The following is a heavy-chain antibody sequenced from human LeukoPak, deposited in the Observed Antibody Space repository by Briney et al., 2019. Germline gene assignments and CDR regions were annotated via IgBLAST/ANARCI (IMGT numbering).Heavy chain of an antibody. CDR3: ARDTARAAYGMDV. J-gene: IGHJ6*02. Sequence: GGSLRLSCAASGYTFSSYAMSWVRQAPGKGLEWVSAISGSGGSTYYADSVKGRFTISRDNAKNSLYLQMNSLRAEDTAVYYCARDTARAAYGMDVWGQGTTVTVSS. V-gene: IGHV3-23*01. CDR1: GYTFSSYA. D-gene: IGHD6-25*01. CDR2: ISGSGGST.